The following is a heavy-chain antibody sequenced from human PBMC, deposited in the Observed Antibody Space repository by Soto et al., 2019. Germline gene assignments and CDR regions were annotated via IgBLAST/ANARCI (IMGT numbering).Heavy chain of an antibody. CDR1: GFTFSSYW. J-gene: IGHJ4*02. CDR3: ARGERYSSGWYSY. V-gene: IGHV3-74*01. D-gene: IGHD6-19*01. CDR2: INSDGSST. Sequence: EVQLVESGGGLVQPGGSLRLSCAASGFTFSSYWMHWVRQAPGKGLVWVSRINSDGSSTSYADSVKGRFTISRDNAKNKLYVQMNSLRAEDTAVYYCARGERYSSGWYSYWGQGTLVTVSS.